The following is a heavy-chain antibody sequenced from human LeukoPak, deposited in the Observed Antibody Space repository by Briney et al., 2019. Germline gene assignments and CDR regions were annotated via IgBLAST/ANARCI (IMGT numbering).Heavy chain of an antibody. J-gene: IGHJ4*02. CDR3: ARDQGTFDY. V-gene: IGHV3-48*02. CDR1: GFTFSSYS. CDR2: ISSSSKTI. Sequence: GGSLRLSCAASGFTFSSYSMNWVRQAPGKGLEWVSYISSSSKTIYYADSVKGRFTISRDNAKNSLYLQMNSLRDGDSAVYYCARDQGTFDYRGQGTLVTVSS.